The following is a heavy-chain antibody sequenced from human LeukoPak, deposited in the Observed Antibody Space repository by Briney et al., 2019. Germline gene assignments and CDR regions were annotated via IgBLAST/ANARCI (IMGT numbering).Heavy chain of an antibody. D-gene: IGHD1-14*01. V-gene: IGHV4-59*08. CDR3: ARRRPITPNWFDP. CDR2: IYYSGST. Sequence: SETLSLTCTVSGGSISSYYWSWIRQPPGKGLEWIGYIYYSGSTYYNPSLKSRVTISVDTSKNQFSLKLSSVTAADTAVYYCARRRPITPNWFDPWGQGTLVTVSS. CDR1: GGSISSYY. J-gene: IGHJ5*02.